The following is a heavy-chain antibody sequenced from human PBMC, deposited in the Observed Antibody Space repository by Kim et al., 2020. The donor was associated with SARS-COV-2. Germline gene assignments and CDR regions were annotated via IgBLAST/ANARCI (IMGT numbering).Heavy chain of an antibody. Sequence: GGSLRLSCAASGFTFSGSAMHWVRQASGKGLEWVGHIRSKANSYTTAYAASVKGRFTISRDDSKNTAYLRMNSLKTEDTAIYYCTRLWSGASGTQWGQGTLVTVSS. D-gene: IGHD6-13*01. V-gene: IGHV3-73*01. CDR1: GFTFSGSA. CDR2: IRSKANSYTT. CDR3: TRLWSGASGTQ. J-gene: IGHJ4*02.